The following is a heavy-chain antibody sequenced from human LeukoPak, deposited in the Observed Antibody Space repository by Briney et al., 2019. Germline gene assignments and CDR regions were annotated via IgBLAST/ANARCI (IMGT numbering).Heavy chain of an antibody. CDR1: GYTFTSYY. Sequence: GASVKVSCKASGYTFTSYYMHWVRQAPGQGLEWMGIINPSGGSTSYAQKFQGRVTMTRDTSTSTVYMELSSLRSEDTAVYYCARDTTMIVVPTKRRPSASDIWGQGTMVTVSS. CDR2: INPSGGST. CDR3: ARDTTMIVVPTKRRPSASDI. D-gene: IGHD3-22*01. V-gene: IGHV1-46*01. J-gene: IGHJ3*02.